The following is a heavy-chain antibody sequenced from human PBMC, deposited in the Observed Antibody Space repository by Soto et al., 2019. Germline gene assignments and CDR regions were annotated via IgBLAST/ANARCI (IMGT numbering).Heavy chain of an antibody. D-gene: IGHD4-17*01. Sequence: SETLSLTCTVSGGSISSYYWSWIRQPPGKGLEWIGYIYYSGSTNYNPSLKSRVTISVDTSKNQFSLKLSSATAADTAVYYCARFAPHTTVTRSYYFDYWGQGTLVTVSS. J-gene: IGHJ4*02. V-gene: IGHV4-59*01. CDR3: ARFAPHTTVTRSYYFDY. CDR2: IYYSGST. CDR1: GGSISSYY.